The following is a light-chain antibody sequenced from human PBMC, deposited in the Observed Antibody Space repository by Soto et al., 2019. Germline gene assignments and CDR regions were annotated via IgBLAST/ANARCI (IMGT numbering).Light chain of an antibody. J-gene: IGKJ4*01. V-gene: IGKV3-20*01. CDR1: QSVSSSY. Sequence: EIVLTQSPGTLSLSPGERATLSCRASQSVSSSYLAWYQQKPGQARRLLIYGASSRATGIPYRFSGSGSGTDFTLTISRLEPEDFAGYYCQHYGSSPAFGGGTKVEIK. CDR2: GAS. CDR3: QHYGSSPA.